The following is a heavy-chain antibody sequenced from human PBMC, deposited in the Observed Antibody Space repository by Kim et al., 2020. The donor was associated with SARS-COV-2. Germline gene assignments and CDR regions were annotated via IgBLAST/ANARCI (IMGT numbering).Heavy chain of an antibody. Sequence: SETLSLTCTVSGFTISSSSYYWGWLRQPPGKGLEWIGSIYYSGSTYYNPSLKSRVTISVDTSKNQFSLKLSTVTAADTAVYYCARQNPRDGYSKSDYWGQGTLVTVSS. V-gene: IGHV4-39*01. J-gene: IGHJ4*02. D-gene: IGHD4-4*01. CDR2: IYYSGST. CDR1: GFTISSSSYY. CDR3: ARQNPRDGYSKSDY.